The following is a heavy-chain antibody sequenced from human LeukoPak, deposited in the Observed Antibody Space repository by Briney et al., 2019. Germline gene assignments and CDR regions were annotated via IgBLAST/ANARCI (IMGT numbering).Heavy chain of an antibody. V-gene: IGHV3-23*01. Sequence: GESLRLSCSGSGFSFSDYCMSWVRQAPGKGLEWVSDISGSGGSTYYADSVKGRFTISRDNSKNTLYLQMNSLRAEDTAVYYCAKDHEDIVVVVADACDIWGQGTMVTVSS. CDR2: ISGSGGST. D-gene: IGHD2-15*01. CDR3: AKDHEDIVVVVADACDI. J-gene: IGHJ3*02. CDR1: GFSFSDYC.